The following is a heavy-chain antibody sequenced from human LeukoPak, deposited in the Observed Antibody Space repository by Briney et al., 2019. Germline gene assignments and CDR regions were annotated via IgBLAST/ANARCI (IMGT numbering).Heavy chain of an antibody. CDR2: IIPIFGTA. CDR3: ASPHDYGDYVYAFDI. CDR1: GGTFSSYA. Sequence: SVKVSCKATGGTFSSYAISWVRQAPGQGLEWMGGIIPIFGTANYAQKFQGRVTITADESTSTAYMELSSLRSEDTAVYYCASPHDYGDYVYAFDIWGQGTMVTVSS. J-gene: IGHJ3*02. V-gene: IGHV1-69*01. D-gene: IGHD4-17*01.